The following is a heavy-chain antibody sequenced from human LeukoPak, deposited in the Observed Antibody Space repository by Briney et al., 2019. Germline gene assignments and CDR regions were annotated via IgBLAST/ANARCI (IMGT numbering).Heavy chain of an antibody. J-gene: IGHJ4*02. CDR2: ISGSDSGSSGAT. CDR3: AKSRSGWYIFDY. CDR1: GFTFSSCT. Sequence: GGSLRLSCAASGFTFSSCTMSWVRQAPGKGLEWVSAISGSDSGSSGATNYADSVKGRFIISRDNSKNTLSLQMSSLRAEDTAVYYCAKSRSGWYIFDYWGLGTLVTVSS. D-gene: IGHD6-19*01. V-gene: IGHV3-23*01.